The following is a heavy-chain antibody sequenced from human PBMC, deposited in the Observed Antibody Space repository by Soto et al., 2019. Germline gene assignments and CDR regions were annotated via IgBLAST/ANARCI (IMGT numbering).Heavy chain of an antibody. CDR1: GYTFTSYD. CDR3: ATPRSPYYYSSGIYYGMDV. V-gene: IGHV1-8*01. D-gene: IGHD3-10*01. J-gene: IGHJ6*02. Sequence: QVQLVQSGAEVKKPGASVKVSCKASGYTFTSYDINWVRQATGQGLEWMGWMNPNSGNTGYAQKFQGRVTMTRNTSISTAYMELSSLRSEDTAVYYCATPRSPYYYSSGIYYGMDVWGQGTTVTVSS. CDR2: MNPNSGNT.